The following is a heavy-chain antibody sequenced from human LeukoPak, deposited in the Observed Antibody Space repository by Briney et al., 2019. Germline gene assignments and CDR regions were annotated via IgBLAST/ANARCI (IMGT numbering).Heavy chain of an antibody. J-gene: IGHJ4*02. V-gene: IGHV3-64D*06. CDR2: ISDNGGST. D-gene: IGHD6-19*01. CDR1: GFTFSSYA. Sequence: GGSLRLSCSASGFTFSSYAIHWVRQAPGKGLEYVSAISDNGGSTYYAGSVKGRFTISRDNSKSTLYLQMSSLRAEDTAVYYCVKYSSGWYDYWGQGTLATVSS. CDR3: VKYSSGWYDY.